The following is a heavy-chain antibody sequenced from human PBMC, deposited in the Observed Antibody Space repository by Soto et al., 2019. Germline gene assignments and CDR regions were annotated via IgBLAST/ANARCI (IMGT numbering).Heavy chain of an antibody. CDR3: AKAYGRDYILRKWFDP. V-gene: IGHV3-23*01. Sequence: GGSLRLSCAASGFTFSSYAMSWVRQAPGKGLEWVSAISGSGGSTYYADSVKGRFAISRDNSKNTLYLQMNSLRAEDTAVYYCAKAYGRDYILRKWFDPWGQGTLVTVSS. CDR1: GFTFSSYA. J-gene: IGHJ5*02. CDR2: ISGSGGST. D-gene: IGHD2-21*02.